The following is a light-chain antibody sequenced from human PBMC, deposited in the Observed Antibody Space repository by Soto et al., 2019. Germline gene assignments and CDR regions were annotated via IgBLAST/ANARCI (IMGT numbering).Light chain of an antibody. Sequence: QSALTQPPSASGSPGQSVTISCTGTSSDVGAYDYVSWYQQHPGEAPKLMIYEVTKRPSGFPDRFSGSKSGNTASLTVSGLQTEDEADYYCSSFANSNNFVFGTGTKVTVL. CDR1: SSDVGAYDY. CDR2: EVT. CDR3: SSFANSNNFV. J-gene: IGLJ1*01. V-gene: IGLV2-8*01.